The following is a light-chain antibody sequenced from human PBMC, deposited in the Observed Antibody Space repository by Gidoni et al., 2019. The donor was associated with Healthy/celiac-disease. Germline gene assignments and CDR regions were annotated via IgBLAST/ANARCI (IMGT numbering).Light chain of an antibody. CDR2: DVS. J-gene: IGLJ3*02. CDR1: SSDVGGYNY. V-gene: IGLV2-14*01. CDR3: SSYTSSSTLV. Sequence: QSALTHPASVSGSPGQSITIACTGTSSDVGGYNYVPWYQQHPGKTPKLMIYDVSNRPSGVSNRFSGSKSGNTASRTISGLQAEDEADYYGSSYTSSSTLVFGGGTKLTVL.